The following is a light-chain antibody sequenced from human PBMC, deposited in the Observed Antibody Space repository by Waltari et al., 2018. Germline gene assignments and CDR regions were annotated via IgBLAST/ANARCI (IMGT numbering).Light chain of an antibody. CDR1: NLGEKF. V-gene: IGLV3-1*01. J-gene: IGLJ2*01. CDR2: QDF. CDR3: QSWVGKVV. Sequence: YDLTQPPSVSVSPGQTATITCYGDNLGEKFVSWYQQRPGQSPFLVIYQDFKRPSGIPERFSGSKSGNTATLTISGAQAMDEADFYCQSWVGKVVFGGGTKLTV.